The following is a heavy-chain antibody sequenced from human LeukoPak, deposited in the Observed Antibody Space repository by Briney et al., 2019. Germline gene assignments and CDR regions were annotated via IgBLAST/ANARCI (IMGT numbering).Heavy chain of an antibody. CDR2: IYYSGST. Sequence: SETLSLTCTVSGGSISSYYWSWIRQPPGKGLEWIGYIYYSGSTNYNPSLKSRVTISVDTSKNQFSLKLSSVTAVDTAVYYCARGLRDYAEGVFDYWGQGTLVTVSS. V-gene: IGHV4-59*01. CDR3: ARGLRDYAEGVFDY. D-gene: IGHD4-17*01. J-gene: IGHJ4*02. CDR1: GGSISSYY.